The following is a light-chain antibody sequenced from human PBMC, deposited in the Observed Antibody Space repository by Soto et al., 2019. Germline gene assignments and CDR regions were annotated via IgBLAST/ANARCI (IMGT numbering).Light chain of an antibody. CDR3: QQYYSTPL. J-gene: IGKJ1*01. V-gene: IGKV4-1*01. Sequence: DIVMTQSPDSLAVSLCERATINCKSSQSVLYSSNNKNYLAWYQQKPGQPPKLLIYWASTRESGVPDRFSGSGSGTDFTITISSLQAEDVAVYFCQQYYSTPLFGQGTKVEIK. CDR2: WAS. CDR1: QSVLYSSNNKNY.